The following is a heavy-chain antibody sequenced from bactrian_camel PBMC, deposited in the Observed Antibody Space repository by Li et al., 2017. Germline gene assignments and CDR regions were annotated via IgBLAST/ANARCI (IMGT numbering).Heavy chain of an antibody. Sequence: QVQLVESGGGSVQAGGSLRLSCVPARVTSSTRSMAWFRQGSGEGVVGREGVAAIEGDGTTTYADAVKGRFAISKDNAKGTLYLQMNSLKPEDTAVYYCAATSYYSDLNRSVFFGYWGQGTQVTVS. CDR3: AATSYYSDLNRSVFFGY. CDR1: RVTSSTRS. CDR2: IEGDGTT. D-gene: IGHD4*01. J-gene: IGHJ6*01. V-gene: IGHV3S9*01.